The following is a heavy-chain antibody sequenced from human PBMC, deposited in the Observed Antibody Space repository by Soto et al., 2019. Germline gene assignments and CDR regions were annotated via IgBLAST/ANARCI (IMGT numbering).Heavy chain of an antibody. D-gene: IGHD1-26*01. CDR1: GFSVSNTH. J-gene: IGHJ2*01. V-gene: IGHV3-53*01. CDR2: MYYGGST. CDR3: ARAPGGSNWIYWYFDL. Sequence: GGSLRLSCAVSGFSVSNTHMAWVRQAPGKWLEWVSLMYYGGSTYFTDSVEGRFTISRDNSKNTVYLQMHSLRAEDTAQYYCARAPGGSNWIYWYFDLWGXGTLVTVSS.